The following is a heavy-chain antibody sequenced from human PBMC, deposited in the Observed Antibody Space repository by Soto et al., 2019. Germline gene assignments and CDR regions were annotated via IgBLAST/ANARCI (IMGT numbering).Heavy chain of an antibody. V-gene: IGHV4-34*01. D-gene: IGHD3-10*01. CDR3: ARRVFYYGSGRRGNWFDP. CDR2: INHSGST. Sequence: SETLSLTCAVYGGSFSGYYWSWIRQPPGKGLEWIGEINHSGSTNYNPSLKSRVTISVDTSKNQFSLKLSSVTAADTAVYYCARRVFYYGSGRRGNWFDPWGQGTLVTVSS. J-gene: IGHJ5*02. CDR1: GGSFSGYY.